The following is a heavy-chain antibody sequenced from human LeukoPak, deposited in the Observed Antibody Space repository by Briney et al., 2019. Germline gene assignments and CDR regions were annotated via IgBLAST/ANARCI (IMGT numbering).Heavy chain of an antibody. CDR2: IYPGDSET. V-gene: IGHV5-51*01. Sequence: GESLKISCKGSGYSFTNYWIGWVRQMPGKGLEWMGIIYPGDSETRYSPSFEGQVTISADKSISTAYLQWSSLKASDTAVYYCAKTAYSKIARAEYFQDWGQGTLVTVSS. CDR1: GYSFTNYW. J-gene: IGHJ1*01. D-gene: IGHD4-11*01. CDR3: AKTAYSKIARAEYFQD.